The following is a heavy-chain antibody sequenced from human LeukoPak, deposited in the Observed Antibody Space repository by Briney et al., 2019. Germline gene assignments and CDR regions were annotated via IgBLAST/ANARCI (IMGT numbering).Heavy chain of an antibody. J-gene: IGHJ4*02. Sequence: ASVKVSCKASGYTLTSYYMHWVRQAPGQGLEWMGIINPIGGATTYAQKFQGRVTMTRDTSTSTVYMDLSSLGSEDTAVYYCARPRSMIRDLFDYWGQGTLVTVSS. CDR3: ARPRSMIRDLFDY. CDR2: INPIGGAT. CDR1: GYTLTSYY. V-gene: IGHV1-46*01. D-gene: IGHD3-10*01.